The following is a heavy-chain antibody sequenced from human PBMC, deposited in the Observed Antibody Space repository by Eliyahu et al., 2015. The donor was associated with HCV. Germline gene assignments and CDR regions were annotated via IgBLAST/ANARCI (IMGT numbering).Heavy chain of an antibody. J-gene: IGHJ2*01. CDR2: ISGSGGGT. V-gene: IGHV3-23*01. CDR1: RFTFRKYA. Sequence: EVQLLESGGDLVQPGGSLRLXCAASRFTFRKYAMTWVRXAPGKGLEWVSAISGSGGGTYYADSVKGRFTXSRDNSKNTLFLQMNSLRAEDTAVYYCAKDQSSNADHVPWYFDLWGRGTRVTVSS. D-gene: IGHD3-10*02. CDR3: AKDQSSNADHVPWYFDL.